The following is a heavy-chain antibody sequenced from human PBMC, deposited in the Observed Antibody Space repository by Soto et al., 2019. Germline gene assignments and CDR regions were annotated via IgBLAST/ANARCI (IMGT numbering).Heavy chain of an antibody. D-gene: IGHD2-2*01. CDR1: GYTFTSYG. V-gene: IGHV1-18*01. CDR2: ISADNGNT. CDR3: ARDKDIVVVPPPGTLNNWLDP. J-gene: IGHJ5*02. Sequence: ASVKVSCKASGYTFTSYGISWVRQAPGQGLEWMGWISADNGNTNYAQKLQGRVTMTTDTSTSTAYMELSSLRSDDTAVYYCARDKDIVVVPPPGTLNNWLDPSGQGTLVTV.